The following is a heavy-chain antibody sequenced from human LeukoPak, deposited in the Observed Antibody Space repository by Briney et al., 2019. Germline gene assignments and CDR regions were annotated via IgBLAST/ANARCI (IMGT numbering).Heavy chain of an antibody. J-gene: IGHJ4*02. CDR2: IYYSGST. CDR3: ARAEVLPDYFDTSGALDY. D-gene: IGHD3-22*01. CDR1: GGSISSYY. V-gene: IGHV4-59*01. Sequence: SETLSLTCTVSGGSISSYYWSWVRQPPGEGLEWIGYIYYSGSTNYNPSLKSRVTISVDTSKNQFSLKLSSVTAADTAVYYCARAEVLPDYFDTSGALDYWGQGTLVTVSS.